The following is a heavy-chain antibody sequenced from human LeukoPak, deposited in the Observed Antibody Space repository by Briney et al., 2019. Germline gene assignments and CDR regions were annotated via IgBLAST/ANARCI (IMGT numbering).Heavy chain of an antibody. CDR2: INYDNRTI. J-gene: IGHJ2*01. D-gene: IGHD3-22*01. CDR1: GLSFSNFA. V-gene: IGHV3-48*01. Sequence: GGSLRLSCATSGLSFSNFAMNWVRQAPGKGLEWISYINYDNRTIYYADSVKGRFVISRDGAKNTVFLQLNSLRVEDTAVYCCATASYYDTSGFKSYWYFDIWGRGTLVTVSS. CDR3: ATASYYDTSGFKSYWYFDI.